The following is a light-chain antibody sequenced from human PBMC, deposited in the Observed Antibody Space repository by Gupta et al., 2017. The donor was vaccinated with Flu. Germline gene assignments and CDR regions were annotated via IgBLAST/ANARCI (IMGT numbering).Light chain of an antibody. CDR1: RSVNRN. Sequence: EIVMTQSPATLSVSPGERASLSCRASRSVNRNLAWYQQKPGQAPRLLIYGASTRATDIPARFSGSGSGTEFTLTISGLQSDDFALYYCQQDNNWPRTFGQGTKVEIK. V-gene: IGKV3-15*01. J-gene: IGKJ1*01. CDR2: GAS. CDR3: QQDNNWPRT.